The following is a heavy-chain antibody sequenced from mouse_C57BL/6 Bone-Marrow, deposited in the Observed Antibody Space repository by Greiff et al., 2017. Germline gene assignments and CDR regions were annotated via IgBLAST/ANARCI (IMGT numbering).Heavy chain of an antibody. J-gene: IGHJ1*03. CDR3: ARGGDGSSLYWYFDV. V-gene: IGHV1-19*01. CDR2: INPYNGGT. CDR1: GYTFTDYY. Sequence: EVQLQESGPVLVKPGASVKMSCKASGYTFTDYYMNWVKQSPGKSLEWIGVINPYNGGTSYNQKFKGKATLTVDKSSSTAYMELNSLTSEDSAVYYGARGGDGSSLYWYFDVWGTGTTVTVSS. D-gene: IGHD1-1*01.